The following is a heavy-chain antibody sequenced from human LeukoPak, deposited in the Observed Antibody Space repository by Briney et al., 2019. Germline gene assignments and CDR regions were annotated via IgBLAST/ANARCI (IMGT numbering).Heavy chain of an antibody. D-gene: IGHD6-13*01. CDR2: ISSSGSTI. V-gene: IGHV3-11*01. Sequence: GGSLRLFCAASGFTFRHYYMSWIRQATGRGLEWVSYISSSGSTIYYAVSVKGRFTISRDNAKNSLYLQMNSLRAEDTAVYYCARDGSSWYDYWGQGTLVTVSS. CDR1: GFTFRHYY. CDR3: ARDGSSWYDY. J-gene: IGHJ4*02.